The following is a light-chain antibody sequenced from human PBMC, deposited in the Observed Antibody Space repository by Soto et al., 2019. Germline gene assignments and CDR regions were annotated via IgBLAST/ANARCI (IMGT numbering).Light chain of an antibody. CDR2: EVS. V-gene: IGLV2-14*01. Sequence: QSALTQPASVSGSPGQSITISCTGTSSDVGGYDFVSWYQHHPGKVPKLMIFEVSKRPSGVSIRFSASKSANTASLTISGLQAEDEALYYCSSYTTSNTWVFGGGTKVTVL. CDR3: SSYTTSNTWV. J-gene: IGLJ3*02. CDR1: SSDVGGYDF.